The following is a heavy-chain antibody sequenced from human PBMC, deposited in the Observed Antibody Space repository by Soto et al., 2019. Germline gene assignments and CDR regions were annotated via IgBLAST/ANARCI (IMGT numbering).Heavy chain of an antibody. V-gene: IGHV1-18*01. CDR2: ISAYNGNT. D-gene: IGHD6-19*01. Sequence: SXKVSCKASGYTXTSYGISWVRQAPGQGLEWMGWISAYNGNTNYAQKLQVRVTMTTETSTSTAYMELRSLRSDDTAVYYCARVCLAVAGRCYYYGMDVWGQGNTFTVS. CDR3: ARVCLAVAGRCYYYGMDV. CDR1: GYTXTSYG. J-gene: IGHJ6*02.